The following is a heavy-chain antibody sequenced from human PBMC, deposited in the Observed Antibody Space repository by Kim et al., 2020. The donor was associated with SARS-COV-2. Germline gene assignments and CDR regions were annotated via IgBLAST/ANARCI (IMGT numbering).Heavy chain of an antibody. Sequence: SQTLSLTCAISGDSVSSNSAAWHLIRKSPSRGLEWLGRTFYRSKWHNDYAESLKSRIRVDPDTSKNQFSLHLNSVTPEDTAVYYCATWHYDYWGQGSLVTVSS. CDR1: GDSVSSNSAA. CDR3: ATWHYDY. V-gene: IGHV6-1*01. CDR2: TFYRSKWHN. J-gene: IGHJ4*02.